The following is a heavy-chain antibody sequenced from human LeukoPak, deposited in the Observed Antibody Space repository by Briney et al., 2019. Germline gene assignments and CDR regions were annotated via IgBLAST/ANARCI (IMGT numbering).Heavy chain of an antibody. CDR1: GGSFSGYY. Sequence: SETLSLTCAVYGGSFSGYYWSWLRQPPGKGLEWIGEINHSGSTNYNPSLKSRVTISVDTSKNQFSLKLSSVTAADTAVYYCVRGLTFGGVIVMYYFDYWGQGTLVTVSS. V-gene: IGHV4-34*01. J-gene: IGHJ4*02. CDR2: INHSGST. D-gene: IGHD3-16*02. CDR3: VRGLTFGGVIVMYYFDY.